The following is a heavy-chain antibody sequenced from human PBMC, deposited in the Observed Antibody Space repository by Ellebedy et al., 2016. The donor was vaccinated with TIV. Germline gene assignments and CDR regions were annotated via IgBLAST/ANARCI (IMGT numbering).Heavy chain of an antibody. Sequence: SETLSLTCGVYGGSFSGYYWSWVRQPPGKGLEWIGEVNQSGRTNYHPSLKSRVTISVDTSKNQFSLRLTSVTAADTAVYYCATQATGHYNFDYWGQGTLVTVSS. CDR3: ATQATGHYNFDY. CDR1: GGSFSGYY. J-gene: IGHJ4*02. CDR2: VNQSGRT. D-gene: IGHD3-9*01. V-gene: IGHV4-34*01.